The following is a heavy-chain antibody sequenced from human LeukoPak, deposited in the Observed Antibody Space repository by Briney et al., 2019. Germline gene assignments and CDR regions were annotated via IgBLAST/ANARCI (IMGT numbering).Heavy chain of an antibody. CDR1: GFTFSYYW. D-gene: IGHD6-19*01. Sequence: GGSLRLSCAASGFTFSYYWMHWVREAPGKGLVWVSRIKTDGRSTNYADSVEGRFTISRDNAKNTVYLKMNSLRAEDTAVYYCARGRIGGWTDYWGQGTLVTVSS. V-gene: IGHV3-74*01. CDR2: IKTDGRST. CDR3: ARGRIGGWTDY. J-gene: IGHJ4*02.